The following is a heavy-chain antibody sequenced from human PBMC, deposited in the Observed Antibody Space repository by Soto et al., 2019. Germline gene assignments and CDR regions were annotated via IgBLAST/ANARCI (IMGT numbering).Heavy chain of an antibody. CDR3: AKVTTGYCSGGSCPDWYFDL. CDR2: ISWNSGSI. CDR1: GFTFDDYA. Sequence: EVQLVESGGGLVQPGRSLRLSCAASGFTFDDYAMHWVRQAPGKGLEWVSGISWNSGSIGYADSVKGRFTISRDNAKNSLYLQMNSLRAEDTALYYCAKVTTGYCSGGSCPDWYFDLWGRGTLVTVSS. J-gene: IGHJ2*01. D-gene: IGHD2-15*01. V-gene: IGHV3-9*01.